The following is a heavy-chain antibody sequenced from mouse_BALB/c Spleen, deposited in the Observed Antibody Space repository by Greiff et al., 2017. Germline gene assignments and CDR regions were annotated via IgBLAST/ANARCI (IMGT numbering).Heavy chain of an antibody. Sequence: DVQLQESGPGLVKPSQSLSLTCTVTGYSITSDYAWNWIRQFPGNKLEWMGYISYSGSTSYNPSLKSRISITRDTSKNQFFLQLKSVTTEDTATYYCAREYGPFFDYWGQGTTLTVSS. CDR1: GYSITSDYA. CDR3: AREYGPFFDY. D-gene: IGHD2-10*02. J-gene: IGHJ2*01. V-gene: IGHV3-2*02. CDR2: ISYSGST.